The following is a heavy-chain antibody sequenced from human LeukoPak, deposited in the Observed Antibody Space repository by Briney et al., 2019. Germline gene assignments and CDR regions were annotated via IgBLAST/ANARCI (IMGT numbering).Heavy chain of an antibody. J-gene: IGHJ5*02. CDR2: IIPIFGTA. CDR1: GGTFSSYA. V-gene: IGHV1-69*05. CDR3: ARDSRITIFGVVIGYNWFDP. Sequence: SVKVSCKASGGTFSSYAISWVRQAPGQGLEWMGGIIPIFGTASYAQKFQGRVTMTRDTSTSTVYMELSSLRSEDTAVYYCARDSRITIFGVVIGYNWFDPWGQGTLVTVSS. D-gene: IGHD3-3*01.